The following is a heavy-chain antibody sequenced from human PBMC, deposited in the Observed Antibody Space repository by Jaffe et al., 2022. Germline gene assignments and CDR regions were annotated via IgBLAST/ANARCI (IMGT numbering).Heavy chain of an antibody. J-gene: IGHJ4*02. CDR3: VRRVGSAVDDILTGYHPRQSFYFDY. Sequence: EVQLVQSGAEVKKPGESLKISCKGSGYSFTSYWIGWVRQMPGKGLEWMGIIYPGDSDTRYSPSFQGQVTISADKSISTAYLQWSSLKASDTAMYYCVRRVGSAVDDILTGYHPRQSFYFDYWGQGTLVTVSS. V-gene: IGHV5-51*03. CDR1: GYSFTSYW. CDR2: IYPGDSDT. D-gene: IGHD3-9*01.